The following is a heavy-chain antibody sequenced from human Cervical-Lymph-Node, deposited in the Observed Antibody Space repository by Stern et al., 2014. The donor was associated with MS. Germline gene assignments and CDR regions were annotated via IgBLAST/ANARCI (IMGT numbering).Heavy chain of an antibody. J-gene: IGHJ2*01. D-gene: IGHD6-13*01. CDR3: ATDGSDSSSWPFDL. CDR2: FDPEDGET. Sequence: QLVQSGAEVKKPGASVKVSCKVSGYTLTEFSMHWVRQAPGKGLEWMGGFDPEDGETIYAQKFQGRVTMTEDTSTDTAYMELSSLRSEDTAVYYCATDGSDSSSWPFDLWGRGTLVTVSS. V-gene: IGHV1-24*01. CDR1: GYTLTEFS.